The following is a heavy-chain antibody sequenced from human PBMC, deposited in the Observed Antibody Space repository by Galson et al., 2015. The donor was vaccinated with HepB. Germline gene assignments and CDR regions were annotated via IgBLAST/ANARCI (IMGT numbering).Heavy chain of an antibody. V-gene: IGHV3-74*01. CDR3: ARGGKDYSLDH. Sequence: SLRLSCAASGFTLSSYWMHWVRQAPGKGLVWVSRLHSDGTGTTYGDSVKGRFAISRDNAKATLYLQMNSLRAEDTAVYYCARGGKDYSLDHWGQGTLVTASS. CDR2: LHSDGTGT. J-gene: IGHJ4*02. CDR1: GFTLSSYW. D-gene: IGHD5-12*01.